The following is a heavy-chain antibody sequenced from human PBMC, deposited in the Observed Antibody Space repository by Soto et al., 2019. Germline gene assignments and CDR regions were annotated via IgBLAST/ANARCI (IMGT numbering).Heavy chain of an antibody. Sequence: GRSLRLSCAASGFTFSSYGMHWVRQAPGKGLEWVAVIWYDGSNKYYADSVKGRFTISRDNSKNTLYLQMNSLRAEDTAVYYCARNYYRFNSGYGFSMDVWGQGTTVTVSS. D-gene: IGHD5-12*01. CDR2: IWYDGSNK. J-gene: IGHJ6*02. CDR3: ARNYYRFNSGYGFSMDV. CDR1: GFTFSSYG. V-gene: IGHV3-33*01.